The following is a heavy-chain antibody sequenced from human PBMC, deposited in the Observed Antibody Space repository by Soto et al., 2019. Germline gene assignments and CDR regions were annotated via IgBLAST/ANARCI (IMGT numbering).Heavy chain of an antibody. D-gene: IGHD2-15*01. J-gene: IGHJ4*02. Sequence: GASVKVSCKASGYTFTSYDINWVRQATGQGLEWMGWMNPNSGNTGYAQKFQGRVTMTRNTSISIAYMELSSLRSEDTAVYYCARGLPLVVVAPTDDYWGQGTMVTVSS. CDR1: GYTFTSYD. CDR3: ARGLPLVVVAPTDDY. CDR2: MNPNSGNT. V-gene: IGHV1-8*01.